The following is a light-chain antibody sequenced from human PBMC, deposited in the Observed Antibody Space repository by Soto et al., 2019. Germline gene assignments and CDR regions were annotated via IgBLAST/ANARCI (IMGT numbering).Light chain of an antibody. CDR3: QQYNDYSAT. V-gene: IGKV1-5*01. CDR1: QKSSPW. J-gene: IGKJ1*01. Sequence: DIEMVQSPSALSASVGDTVTITCPASQKSSPWLAWYQQKPGQAPKLLMYDVSSLKRGVPSRFSGSGSGTECTLTISSLQPDDFATYYCQQYNDYSATFGQGTKVDIK. CDR2: DVS.